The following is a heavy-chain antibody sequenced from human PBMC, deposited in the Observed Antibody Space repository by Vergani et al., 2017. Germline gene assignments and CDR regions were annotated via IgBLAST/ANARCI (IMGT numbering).Heavy chain of an antibody. J-gene: IGHJ3*02. V-gene: IGHV3-53*01. CDR2: IYSGGST. Sequence: EVQLVEPGGGLIQPGVSLRLSCAASGFTVSSNYMSWVRQAPGKGLEWVSVIYSGGSTYYADSVKGRFTISRDNSKNTLYLQMNSLRAEDTAVYYCARAGHTIFGVVERGAFDIWGQGTMVTVSS. CDR3: ARAGHTIFGVVERGAFDI. CDR1: GFTVSSNY. D-gene: IGHD3-3*01.